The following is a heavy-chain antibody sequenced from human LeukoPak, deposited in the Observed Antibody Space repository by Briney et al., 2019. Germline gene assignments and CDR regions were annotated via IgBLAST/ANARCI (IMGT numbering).Heavy chain of an antibody. J-gene: IGHJ5*02. D-gene: IGHD6-19*01. Sequence: GGSLRLSCAASGFTFSSYSMNWVRQAPGKGLEWVSYISSSSSYIYYADSVKGRFTISRDNAKNSLYLQMNSLRAEDTAVYYCARDQCGSSGCPNWFDPWGQGTLVTVSS. CDR3: ARDQCGSSGCPNWFDP. V-gene: IGHV3-21*05. CDR2: ISSSSSYI. CDR1: GFTFSSYS.